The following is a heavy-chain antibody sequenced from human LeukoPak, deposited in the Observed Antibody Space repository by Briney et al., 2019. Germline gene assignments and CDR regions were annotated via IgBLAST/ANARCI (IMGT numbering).Heavy chain of an antibody. V-gene: IGHV4-34*01. Sequence: SETLSLTCAVYGGSFSGYYWSWTRQPPGKGLEWIGEINHSGSTNYNPSLKSRVTISVDTSKNQFSLKLSSVTAADTAVYYCARGKVTYYYDSSGYYYAPFDYWGQGTLVTVSS. CDR2: INHSGST. D-gene: IGHD3-22*01. CDR3: ARGKVTYYYDSSGYYYAPFDY. CDR1: GGSFSGYY. J-gene: IGHJ4*02.